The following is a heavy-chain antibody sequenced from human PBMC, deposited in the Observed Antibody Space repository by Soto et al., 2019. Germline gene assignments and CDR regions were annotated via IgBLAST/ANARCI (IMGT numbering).Heavy chain of an antibody. Sequence: ESVGGVVQPGRSLRLSCAASGFTFSSYAMHWVRQAPGKGLEWVAVISYDGSNKYYADSVKGRFTISRDNSKNTLYLQMNSLRAEDTAVYYCARDRGSDFWTWLRYGMDVWGQGTTVTVSS. CDR3: ARDRGSDFWTWLRYGMDV. CDR1: GFTFSSYA. D-gene: IGHD3-3*01. J-gene: IGHJ6*02. V-gene: IGHV3-30-3*01. CDR2: ISYDGSNK.